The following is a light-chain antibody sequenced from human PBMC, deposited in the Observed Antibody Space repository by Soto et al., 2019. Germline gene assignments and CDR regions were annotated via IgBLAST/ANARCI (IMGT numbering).Light chain of an antibody. CDR3: QMCKVAPFT. Sequence: QMTQSASALSGSVGDRVTITCRASQDIVNFLAWYQQKPGKFPKLLIYAAYTLQSGVPSRFSGSGSGTDFTLTISSLQPEDVATYYCQMCKVAPFTVGGGTQVEI. CDR2: AAY. J-gene: IGKJ4*01. CDR1: QDIVNF. V-gene: IGKV1-27*01.